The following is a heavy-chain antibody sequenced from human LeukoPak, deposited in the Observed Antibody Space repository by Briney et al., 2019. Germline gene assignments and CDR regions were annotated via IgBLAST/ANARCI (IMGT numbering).Heavy chain of an antibody. Sequence: GGSLRLSCAASGFTVSSNNMSWVRQAPGKGLEWVSVIYSGGSTYYADSVKGRFTISRDNSKSTLYLQMNSLRAEDTAVYYCARKYSSGWDDDAFDIWGQGTMVTVSS. D-gene: IGHD6-19*01. J-gene: IGHJ3*02. CDR1: GFTVSSNN. CDR2: IYSGGST. V-gene: IGHV3-66*01. CDR3: ARKYSSGWDDDAFDI.